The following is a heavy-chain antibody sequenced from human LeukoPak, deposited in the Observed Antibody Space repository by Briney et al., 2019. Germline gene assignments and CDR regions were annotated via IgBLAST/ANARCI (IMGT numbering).Heavy chain of an antibody. Sequence: PGRSLRLSCAASGFTFDDYAMHWVRQAPGKGLEWVSGISWNSGGTGYADSVKGRFTISRDNAKNSLYLQMNSLRAEDTALYYCAKDISSTDAFDIWGQGTMVTVSS. CDR1: GFTFDDYA. CDR3: AKDISSTDAFDI. V-gene: IGHV3-9*01. CDR2: ISWNSGGT. D-gene: IGHD6-13*01. J-gene: IGHJ3*02.